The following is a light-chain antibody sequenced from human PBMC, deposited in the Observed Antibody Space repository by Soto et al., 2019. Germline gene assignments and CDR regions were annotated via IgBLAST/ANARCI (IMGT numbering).Light chain of an antibody. Sequence: DIQMTQSPSTLSASVGDRVTITCRASQTIDSWLAWYQQRPGKPPNLLIYKASTLASGVPSRFSGSGSGTEFTLTINSLQPDDFATYYCQQYHIYSGTFGQWNKVDIK. CDR2: KAS. CDR1: QTIDSW. V-gene: IGKV1-5*03. CDR3: QQYHIYSGT. J-gene: IGKJ1*01.